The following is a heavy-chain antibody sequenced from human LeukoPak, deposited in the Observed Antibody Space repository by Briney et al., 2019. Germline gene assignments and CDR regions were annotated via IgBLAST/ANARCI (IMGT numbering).Heavy chain of an antibody. Sequence: QPGGSLRLSCAASGFTFSSYGMHWVRQAPGKGLEWVAFIRYDGSNKYYADSMKGRFTISRDNSKNTLYLQMNSLRAEDTAVYYCAGQRITIFGGEQKYFQHWGQGTLVTVSS. J-gene: IGHJ1*01. CDR3: AGQRITIFGGEQKYFQH. V-gene: IGHV3-30*02. CDR2: IRYDGSNK. CDR1: GFTFSSYG. D-gene: IGHD3-3*01.